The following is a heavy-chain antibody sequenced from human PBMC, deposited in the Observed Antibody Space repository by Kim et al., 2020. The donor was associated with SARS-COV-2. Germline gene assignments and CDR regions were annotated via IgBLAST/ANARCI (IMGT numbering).Heavy chain of an antibody. CDR2: GTI. J-gene: IGHJ5*02. Sequence: GTIDYAAPVKGRFTISRDDSENTLSLQMNSLRTEDTAVYYCVSNHVNGWSSWGQGTLVTVSS. V-gene: IGHV3-15*01. D-gene: IGHD6-19*01. CDR3: VSNHVNGWSS.